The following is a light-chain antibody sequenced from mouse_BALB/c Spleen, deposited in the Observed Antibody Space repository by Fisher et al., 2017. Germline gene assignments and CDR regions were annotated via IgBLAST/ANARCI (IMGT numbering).Light chain of an antibody. CDR3: QQYHSYPFT. CDR2: SIS. Sequence: IVITQSPAIMSASLGERVTMTCTASSSVSSSYLHWYQQKPGSSPKLWIYSISNLASGVPARFSGSGSGTSYSLTISSMEAEDAATYYCQQYHSYPFTFGGGTKLEIK. J-gene: IGKJ2*01. CDR1: SSVSSSY. V-gene: IGKV4-74*01.